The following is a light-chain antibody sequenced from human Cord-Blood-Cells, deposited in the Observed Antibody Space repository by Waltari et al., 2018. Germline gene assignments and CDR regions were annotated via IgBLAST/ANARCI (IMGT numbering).Light chain of an antibody. V-gene: IGKV1-5*03. CDR2: KAS. CDR3: QQHKSYSWP. Sequence: DIHMTQSPSTLSASVGDRVPTACRASQSISSWLAWYQQKPGKAPRLQIYKASSLESGLPSRCRGRGSGIEFTLLISSLQPDDFVTCYCQQHKSYSWPLGQGNHVEFK. J-gene: IGKJ1*01. CDR1: QSISSW.